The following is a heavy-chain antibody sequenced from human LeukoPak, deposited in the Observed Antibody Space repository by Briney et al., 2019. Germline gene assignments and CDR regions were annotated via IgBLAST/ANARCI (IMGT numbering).Heavy chain of an antibody. CDR1: GFTFSNYA. J-gene: IGHJ3*02. V-gene: IGHV3-64*01. CDR2: ISSNGDTT. CDR3: AREAMVRASAAFDI. Sequence: QAGGSQRLSCAASGFTFSNYAMHWVRQAPGKGLEYVSSISSNGDTTYYANSVKGRFTISRDNAKNSLYLQMNSLRAEDMALYYCAREAMVRASAAFDIWGQGTMVTVSS. D-gene: IGHD3-10*01.